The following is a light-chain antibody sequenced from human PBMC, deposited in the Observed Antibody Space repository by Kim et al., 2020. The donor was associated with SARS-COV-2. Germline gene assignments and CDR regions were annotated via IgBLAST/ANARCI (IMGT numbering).Light chain of an antibody. J-gene: IGLJ1*01. CDR2: QYS. V-gene: IGLV3-1*01. CDR1: KLGDKY. Sequence: PGQTASITCSGDKLGDKYACWYQQKPGQSPVLVIYQYSKRPSGIPERFSGSNSGNTATLTISGTQAMDEADYYCQAWDSSTPLYVFGTGTKVTVL. CDR3: QAWDSSTPLYV.